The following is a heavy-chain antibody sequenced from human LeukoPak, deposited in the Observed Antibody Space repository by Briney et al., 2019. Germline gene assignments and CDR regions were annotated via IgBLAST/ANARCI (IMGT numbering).Heavy chain of an antibody. CDR2: ISGSGTST. D-gene: IGHD6-19*01. V-gene: IGHV3-23*01. Sequence: GGSLRLSCAASGFTFSSYAMSWVRQAPGKGLEWVSGISGSGTSTYYADSAKGRFTISRDNSKNTLYLQMDSLRAEDSAVYYCAKARYNSGWYGLDPWGQGTLVTVSS. CDR3: AKARYNSGWYGLDP. J-gene: IGHJ5*02. CDR1: GFTFSSYA.